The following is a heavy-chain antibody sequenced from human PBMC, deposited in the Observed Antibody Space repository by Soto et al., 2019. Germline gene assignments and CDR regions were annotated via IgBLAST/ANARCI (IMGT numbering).Heavy chain of an antibody. CDR3: TRVISGSSGLFDY. J-gene: IGHJ4*02. V-gene: IGHV3-74*01. CDR2: ISPDGSTT. D-gene: IGHD1-26*01. CDR1: GFTISNYW. Sequence: GGSLRLSCVASGFTISNYWMHWVRQAPGKGLIWVSRISPDGSTTNYADSVKGRFTISRDNAKNTLYLQMDSLRAEDTALYYCTRVISGSSGLFDYWGQGTLVTVSS.